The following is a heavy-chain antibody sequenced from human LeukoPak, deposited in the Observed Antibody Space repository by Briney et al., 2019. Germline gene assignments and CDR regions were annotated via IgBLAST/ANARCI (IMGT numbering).Heavy chain of an antibody. V-gene: IGHV4-61*02. J-gene: IGHJ4*02. D-gene: IGHD3-10*01. CDR3: ARRMVRGVTLGY. CDR1: GGSISSGSYY. Sequence: PSQTESLTCTVYGGSISSGSYYWGWIRQPAGKGLEWIGRIYTSGSTNYNPSLKSRVTISVDTSKNQFSLKLSSVTAADTAVYYCARRMVRGVTLGYWGQGTLVTVSS. CDR2: IYTSGST.